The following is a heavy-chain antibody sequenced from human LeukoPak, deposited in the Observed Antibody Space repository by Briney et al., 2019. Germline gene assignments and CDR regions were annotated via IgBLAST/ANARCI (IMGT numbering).Heavy chain of an antibody. CDR1: GGSFSGYY. Sequence: SKTLSLTCAVYGGSFSGYYWSWIRQPPGKGLEWIGEINHSGSTNYNPSLKSRVTISVDTSKNQFSLKLSSVTAADTAVYYCARGLTEAARSFDYWGQGTLVTVSS. CDR2: INHSGST. J-gene: IGHJ4*02. V-gene: IGHV4-34*01. CDR3: ARGLTEAARSFDY. D-gene: IGHD6-6*01.